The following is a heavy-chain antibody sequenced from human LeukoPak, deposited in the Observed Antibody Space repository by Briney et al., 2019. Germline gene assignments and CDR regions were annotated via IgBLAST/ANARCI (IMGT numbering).Heavy chain of an antibody. D-gene: IGHD3-3*01. V-gene: IGHV3-48*01. J-gene: IGHJ4*02. CDR1: GFSFSSYS. CDR3: ARTRSGFYFDN. Sequence: GGSLRLSCAASGFSFSSYSMGWVRQAPGKGLEWLSYISTTSSSIYYADSVKGRFTISRDNAQNSLYLQMSSLRAEDTAVYYCARTRSGFYFDNWGQGTLVTVSS. CDR2: ISTTSSSI.